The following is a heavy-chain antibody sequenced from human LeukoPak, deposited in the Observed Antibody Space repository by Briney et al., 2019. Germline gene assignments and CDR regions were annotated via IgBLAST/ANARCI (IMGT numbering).Heavy chain of an antibody. CDR3: ARSPAMITFGGVIEIPFYYYYYYMDV. V-gene: IGHV3-20*04. Sequence: PGGSLRLSCAASGFTFDDYGMSWVRQAPGKGLEWVSGINWNGGSTGYADSVKGRFTISRDNAKNSLYLQMNSLRAEDTALYYCARSPAMITFGGVIEIPFYYYYYYMDVWGKGTTVTVSS. D-gene: IGHD3-16*02. CDR2: INWNGGST. CDR1: GFTFDDYG. J-gene: IGHJ6*03.